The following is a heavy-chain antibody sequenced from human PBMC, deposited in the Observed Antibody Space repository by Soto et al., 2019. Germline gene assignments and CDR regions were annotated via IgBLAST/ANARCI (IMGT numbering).Heavy chain of an antibody. Sequence: QLQLQESGPGLVKPSEILSLTCSVSGGSINNTHYYWDWIRQPPGMGLEWIGNIYYSGTTNYNPSLRSRLTLSLDTSKNQYSLRLNSVTAADTAVYYCARRWGYRHLDPWGLGTLVTVSS. CDR1: GGSINNTHYY. J-gene: IGHJ5*02. CDR3: ARRWGYRHLDP. CDR2: IYYSGTT. V-gene: IGHV4-39*01. D-gene: IGHD3-16*01.